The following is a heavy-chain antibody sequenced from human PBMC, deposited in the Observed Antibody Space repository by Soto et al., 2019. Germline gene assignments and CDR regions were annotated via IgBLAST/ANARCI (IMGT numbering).Heavy chain of an antibody. V-gene: IGHV3-33*01. CDR1: GFTFSSYG. CDR3: ASLGDGYNYRFYDAFDI. J-gene: IGHJ3*02. CDR2: IWYDGSNK. D-gene: IGHD5-12*01. Sequence: GGSLRLSCAASGFTFSSYGMHWVRQAPGKGLEWVAVIWYDGSNKYYADSVKGRFTISRDNSKNTLYLQMNSLRAEDTAVYYCASLGDGYNYRFYDAFDIWGQGTMVTVSS.